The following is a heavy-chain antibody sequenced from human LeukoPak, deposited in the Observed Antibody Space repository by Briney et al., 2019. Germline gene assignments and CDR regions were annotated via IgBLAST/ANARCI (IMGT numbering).Heavy chain of an antibody. CDR2: IGTAGDT. Sequence: GGSLRLSCAASGFTFSSYDMHWVRQGTGKGLEWVSTIGTAGDTYYPGSVKGRFTISRGNARNSLYLHMNNLRAGDTAVYFCARGLSGWTIDYWGQGTLVTVSS. CDR1: GFTFSSYD. CDR3: ARGLSGWTIDY. J-gene: IGHJ4*02. D-gene: IGHD6-19*01. V-gene: IGHV3-13*01.